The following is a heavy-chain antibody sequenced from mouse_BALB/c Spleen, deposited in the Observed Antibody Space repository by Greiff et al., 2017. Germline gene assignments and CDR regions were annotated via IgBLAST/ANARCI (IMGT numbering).Heavy chain of an antibody. CDR3: ASVTPVVPGVDY. CDR2: IDPANGNT. J-gene: IGHJ2*01. D-gene: IGHD1-1*01. CDR1: GFNIKDTY. V-gene: IGHV14-3*02. Sequence: VQLQQSGAELVKPGASVKLSCTASGFNIKDTYMHWVKQRPEQGLEWIGRIDPANGNTKYDPKFQGKATITADTSSNTAYLQLSSLTSEDTAVYYCASVTPVVPGVDYWGQGTTLTVSS.